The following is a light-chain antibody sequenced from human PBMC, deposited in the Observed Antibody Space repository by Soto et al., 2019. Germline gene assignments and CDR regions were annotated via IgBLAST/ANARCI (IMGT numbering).Light chain of an antibody. CDR1: SSDVGGYNY. V-gene: IGLV2-14*01. CDR2: DVS. J-gene: IGLJ2*01. Sequence: QSALTQPASVSGSPGQSITISCTGTSSDVGGYNYVSWYQQHPGKAPKLMIYDVSNRPSGVSNRVSGSKSGNTASLTISGRQAEDEVEDCGSSYPGRRTLVGFGGGTKLTGL. CDR3: SSYPGRRTLVG.